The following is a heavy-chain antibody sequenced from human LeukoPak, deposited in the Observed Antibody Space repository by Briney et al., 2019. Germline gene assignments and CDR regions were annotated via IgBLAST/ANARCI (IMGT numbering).Heavy chain of an antibody. D-gene: IGHD3-22*01. J-gene: IGHJ4*02. V-gene: IGHV2-5*01. CDR2: IYWNDDK. Sequence: SGPTLVNPTQTLTLTCTFSGFSLSTSGVGVGWIRQPPGKALEWLALIYWNDDKRYSPSLKSRLTIIKDTSKNQVVLTMTNMDPVDTATYYCAHSARRSGYYYVRLAYFDYWGQGTLVTVSS. CDR1: GFSLSTSGVG. CDR3: AHSARRSGYYYVRLAYFDY.